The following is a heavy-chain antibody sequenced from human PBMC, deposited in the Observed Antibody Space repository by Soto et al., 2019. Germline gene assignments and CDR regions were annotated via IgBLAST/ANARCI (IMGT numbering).Heavy chain of an antibody. CDR2: VTSNGGTA. CDR1: GFAFNTYA. V-gene: IGHV3-23*01. Sequence: EVQLLESGGGLVQPGGSLRLSCAASGFAFNTYAMAWVRQAPGKGPEWVSSVTSNGGTAFYADSVTGRFTISRDNSRSTLYLRLNSLGPEDTAIYYCAKGLLRYYYYYYGLDVWGQGTTVTVSS. D-gene: IGHD2-15*01. J-gene: IGHJ6*02. CDR3: AKGLLRYYYYYYGLDV.